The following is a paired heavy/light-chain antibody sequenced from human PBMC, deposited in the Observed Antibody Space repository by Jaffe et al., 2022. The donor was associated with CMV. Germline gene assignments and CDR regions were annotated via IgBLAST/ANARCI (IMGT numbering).Light chain of an antibody. J-gene: IGKJ2*01. CDR3: QQYGSSPL. V-gene: IGKV3-20*01. CDR1: QSVSSSY. CDR2: GAS. Sequence: EIVLTQSPGTLSLSPGERATLSCRASQSVSSSYLAWYQQKPGQAPRLLIYGASSRATGIPDRFSGSGSGTDFTLTISRLEPEDFAVYYCQQYGSSPLFGQGTKLEIK.
Heavy chain of an antibody. CDR2: IYYSGST. Sequence: QVQLQESGPGLVKPSETLSLTCTVSGGSISSYYWSWIRQPPGKGLEWIGYIYYSGSTNYNPSLKSRVTISVDTSKNQFSLKLSSVTAADTAVYYCARGVGLLWFGDPGGKTYSTYYMDVWGKGTTVTVSS. CDR3: ARGVGLLWFGDPGGKTYSTYYMDV. CDR1: GGSISSYY. V-gene: IGHV4-59*01. D-gene: IGHD3-10*01. J-gene: IGHJ6*03.